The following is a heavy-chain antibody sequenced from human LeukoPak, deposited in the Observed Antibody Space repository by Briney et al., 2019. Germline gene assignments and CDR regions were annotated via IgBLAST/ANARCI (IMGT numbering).Heavy chain of an antibody. CDR1: GGSFSGYY. Sequence: PSETLSLTCAVYGGSFSGYYWSWIRQPPGKGLEWIGEINHSGSTNYNPSLKSRVTISVDTSKNQFSLKLSSVTAADTAVYYCARQQPTVTLHSHYRPRVHWFDPWGQGTLVTVSS. CDR2: INHSGST. D-gene: IGHD4-4*01. CDR3: ARQQPTVTLHSHYRPRVHWFDP. J-gene: IGHJ5*02. V-gene: IGHV4-34*01.